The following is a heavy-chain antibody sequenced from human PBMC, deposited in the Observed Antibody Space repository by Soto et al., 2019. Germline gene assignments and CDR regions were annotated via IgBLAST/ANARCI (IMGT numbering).Heavy chain of an antibody. CDR3: ARGREQWLVDAFDI. CDR2: INPSGST. V-gene: IGHV4-34*01. J-gene: IGHJ3*02. D-gene: IGHD6-19*01. CDR1: GGSCSGYD. Sequence: SETMSLSCAVYGGSCSGYDWSWIRQPPGKGLEWIGEINPSGSTNYHPSLKSRVTTSVDTSKNQFSLKLNFVTAADTALYYCARGREQWLVDAFDIWGQGTMVTVSS.